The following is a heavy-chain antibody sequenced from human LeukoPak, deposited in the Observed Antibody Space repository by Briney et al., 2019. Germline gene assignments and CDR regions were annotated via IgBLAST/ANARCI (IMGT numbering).Heavy chain of an antibody. J-gene: IGHJ4*02. CDR2: INHSGST. Sequence: PSETLSLTCAVYGESFSGYYWSWLRQPPGQGLEWIGEINHSGSTNYNPSLKSRVTLSADTSKNQFSLTVSSVTAADTAVYYCARARGEVGIDYWGQGTLVTVSS. V-gene: IGHV4-34*01. CDR1: GESFSGYY. CDR3: ARARGEVGIDY. D-gene: IGHD3-10*01.